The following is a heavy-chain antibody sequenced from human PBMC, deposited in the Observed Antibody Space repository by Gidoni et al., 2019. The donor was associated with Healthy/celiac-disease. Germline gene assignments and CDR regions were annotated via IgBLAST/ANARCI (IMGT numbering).Heavy chain of an antibody. D-gene: IGHD5-12*01. J-gene: IGHJ4*02. Sequence: EVQLLASGGGLVPPGGSLRLSCAASGFPFSSYAMSWVRQAPGTGLEWVSAISGSGGSTYYADSVKGPFTISRDNSKNTLYLQMNSLRAEDTAVYYCAKGFGEMATILDYWGQGTLVTVSS. CDR3: AKGFGEMATILDY. V-gene: IGHV3-23*01. CDR2: ISGSGGST. CDR1: GFPFSSYA.